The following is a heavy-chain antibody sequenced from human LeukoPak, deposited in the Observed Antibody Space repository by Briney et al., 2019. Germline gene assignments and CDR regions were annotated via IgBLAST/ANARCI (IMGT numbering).Heavy chain of an antibody. Sequence: GGSLRLSCAASGFDFSTYSIDWVRQASGKGLEWVSYISSSSSNIYHADSVKGRFTISRDNAKNSLHLQMNSLRAKDTAVYYCARVGRSGWTVDYWGQGTLVTVSS. D-gene: IGHD6-19*01. CDR2: ISSSSSNI. J-gene: IGHJ4*02. CDR3: ARVGRSGWTVDY. V-gene: IGHV3-48*04. CDR1: GFDFSTYS.